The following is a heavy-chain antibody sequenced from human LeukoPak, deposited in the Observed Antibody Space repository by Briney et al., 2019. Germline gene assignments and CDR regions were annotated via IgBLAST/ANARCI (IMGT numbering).Heavy chain of an antibody. CDR3: AVLHLHDSGWDL. J-gene: IGHJ4*02. CDR1: GYSFTSYW. Sequence: GESLKISCKGSGYSFTSYWIGWVRQMPGKGLEWMGIIYPGDSDTRYVPSFEGQVTFSADTSSRTAFLQWSSLKASDTGIYYCAVLHLHDSGWDLWGQGTQVTVSS. D-gene: IGHD5-12*01. V-gene: IGHV5-51*01. CDR2: IYPGDSDT.